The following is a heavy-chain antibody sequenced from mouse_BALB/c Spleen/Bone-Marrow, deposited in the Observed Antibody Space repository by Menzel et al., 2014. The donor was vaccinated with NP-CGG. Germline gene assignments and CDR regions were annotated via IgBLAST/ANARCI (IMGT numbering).Heavy chain of an antibody. CDR1: GYSLTGYT. J-gene: IGHJ4*01. D-gene: IGHD4-1*01. CDR3: ARSGTRGNYAMDY. CDR2: INTYNGGT. V-gene: IGHV1-18*01. Sequence: SGPEMVKPGSSMKISCKASGYSLTGYTMNWVKQSHGKNLEWIGLINTYNGGTNYNQKFKGKATLTVDKSSSTAYMELLSLTSEDSAVYYCARSGTRGNYAMDYWGQGTSVTVSS.